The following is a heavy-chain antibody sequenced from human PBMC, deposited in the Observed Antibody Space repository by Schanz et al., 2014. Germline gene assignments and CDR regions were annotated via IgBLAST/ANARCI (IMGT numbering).Heavy chain of an antibody. CDR3: ARVGGGILTSWYSLDS. CDR1: GGSISSHF. J-gene: IGHJ4*02. V-gene: IGHV4-59*11. D-gene: IGHD2-8*02. Sequence: QVQLQESGPGLVKPSETLSLTCTVSGGSISSHFWSWIRQPPGKGLEWIGYMCHSGSSNYNPSLKSRVTISVDTSKNQFSLKMTSLTAADTAVYFCARVGGGILTSWYSLDSWGQGTLVTVSS. CDR2: MCHSGSS.